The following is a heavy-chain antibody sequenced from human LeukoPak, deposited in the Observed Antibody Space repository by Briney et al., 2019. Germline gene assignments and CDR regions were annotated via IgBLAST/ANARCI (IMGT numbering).Heavy chain of an antibody. CDR3: ARGTLSRGFDP. V-gene: IGHV3-53*01. Sequence: ETLSLTCTVSGGSISGSSYYWGWIRQPPGKGLEWVSVIYSGGGTYYADSVKGRFTISRDNSKNTLYLQMNSLSADDTAVYYCARGTLSRGFDPWGQGTLVTVSS. J-gene: IGHJ5*02. CDR1: GGSISGSSYY. CDR2: IYSGGGT.